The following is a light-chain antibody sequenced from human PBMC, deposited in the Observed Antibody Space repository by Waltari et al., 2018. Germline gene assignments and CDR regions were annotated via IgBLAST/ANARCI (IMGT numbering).Light chain of an antibody. Sequence: EIVLTQSPGILSLSTGERATLSCRASQRVNSRYLAWYQQKPGQAPRLLIYGTSSRPTGIPDRFSGSGSETDFTLTISRLEPEDFAVYYCQQYGDSPPYTFGQGTKLEIK. CDR2: GTS. J-gene: IGKJ2*01. CDR1: QRVNSRY. V-gene: IGKV3-20*01. CDR3: QQYGDSPPYT.